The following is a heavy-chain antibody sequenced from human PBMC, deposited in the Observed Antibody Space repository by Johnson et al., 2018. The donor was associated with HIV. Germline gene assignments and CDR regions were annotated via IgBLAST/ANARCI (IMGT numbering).Heavy chain of an antibody. J-gene: IGHJ3*02. CDR2: IRSKANSYAT. CDR3: ARVLAVAGTENAFDI. Sequence: MMLVESGGGVVQPGRSLRLSCAASGFTFSSYGMHWVRQAPGKGLEWVGRIRSKANSYATAYAASVKGRFTISRDDSKNTAYLQMNSLKTEDTAVYYCARVLAVAGTENAFDIWGQGTMVTVSS. V-gene: IGHV3-73*01. CDR1: GFTFSSYG. D-gene: IGHD6-19*01.